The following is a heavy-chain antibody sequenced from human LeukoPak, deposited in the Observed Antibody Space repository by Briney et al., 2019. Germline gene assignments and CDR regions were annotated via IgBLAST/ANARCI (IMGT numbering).Heavy chain of an antibody. CDR2: IYYSGST. V-gene: IGHV4-59*08. Sequence: SETLSLTCTVPGGSISNSYWSWIRQPPGKGLEWIGYIYYSGSTNYNPSLKSRVTISVDTSKNQFSLKLSSVTAADTAVYYCARHGRGAAAGSDYWGQGTLVTVSS. CDR3: ARHGRGAAAGSDY. D-gene: IGHD6-13*01. J-gene: IGHJ4*02. CDR1: GGSISNSY.